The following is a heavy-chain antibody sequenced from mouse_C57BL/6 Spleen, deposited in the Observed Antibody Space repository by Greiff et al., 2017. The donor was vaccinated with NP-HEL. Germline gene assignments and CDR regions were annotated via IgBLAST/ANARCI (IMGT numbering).Heavy chain of an antibody. V-gene: IGHV1-15*01. CDR3: TRSGYDVYYAMDY. CDR1: GYTFTAYE. CDR2: IDPETGGT. D-gene: IGHD2-2*01. J-gene: IGHJ4*01. Sequence: VQLQQSGAELVRPGASVTLSCKASGYTFTAYEMHWVKQTPVHGLEWIGAIDPETGGTAYNQKFKGKAILTADKSSSTAYMELRSLTSEDSAVYYCTRSGYDVYYAMDYWGQGTSVTVSS.